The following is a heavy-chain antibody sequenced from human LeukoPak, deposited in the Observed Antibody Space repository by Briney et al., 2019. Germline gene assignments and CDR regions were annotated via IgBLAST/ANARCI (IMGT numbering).Heavy chain of an antibody. CDR1: GDSVSSVSAA. D-gene: IGHD3-10*01. CDR2: TYYRSKWHN. Sequence: SRTLSLTCAISGDSVSSVSAAWYWIRQSPSRGLEWLGRTYYRSKWHNDYAVSVKSRITINADTSKNQFSLQLNSVTPEDTAVYYCARDPSGDQGLDFWGQGTLVTVSS. CDR3: ARDPSGDQGLDF. J-gene: IGHJ4*02. V-gene: IGHV6-1*01.